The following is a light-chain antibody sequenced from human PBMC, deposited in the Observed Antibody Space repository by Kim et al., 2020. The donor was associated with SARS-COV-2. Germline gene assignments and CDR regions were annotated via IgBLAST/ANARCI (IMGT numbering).Light chain of an antibody. CDR1: SSDFGGYNY. Sequence: QSVTISCTGTSSDFGGYNYVSWYQQHPGKAPKLMIYEVSKRPSGVPDRFSGSKSGNTASLTVSGLQAEDEADYYCSSYAGRNNLVFGGGTKLTVL. CDR2: EVS. J-gene: IGLJ2*01. CDR3: SSYAGRNNLV. V-gene: IGLV2-8*01.